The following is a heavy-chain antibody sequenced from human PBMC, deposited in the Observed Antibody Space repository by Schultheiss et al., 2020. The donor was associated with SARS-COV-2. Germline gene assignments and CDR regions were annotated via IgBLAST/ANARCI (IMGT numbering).Heavy chain of an antibody. D-gene: IGHD2-2*01. V-gene: IGHV4-34*01. CDR1: GGSFSGYY. Sequence: SETLSLTCAVYGGSFSGYYWSWIRQPPGKGLEWIGEINHSGSTNYNPSLKSRVTISVDTSKNQFSLKLSSVTAADTAVYYCARAPLSKRRPIVVVPAAPDNWGQGTLVTVSS. CDR2: INHSGST. CDR3: ARAPLSKRRPIVVVPAAPDN. J-gene: IGHJ4*02.